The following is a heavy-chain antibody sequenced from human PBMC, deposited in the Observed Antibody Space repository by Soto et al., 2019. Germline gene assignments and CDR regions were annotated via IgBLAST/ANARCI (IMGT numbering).Heavy chain of an antibody. Sequence: QVQLVESGGGVVQPGRSLRLSCAASGFTFSSYGMHWVRQAPGKGLEWVAVIWYDGSNKYYADSVKGRFTISRDNSKNTLYLQMNSLRAEDTAVYYCARAPYAIGAFDIWGQGTMVTVSS. CDR1: GFTFSSYG. CDR2: IWYDGSNK. J-gene: IGHJ3*02. CDR3: ARAPYAIGAFDI. V-gene: IGHV3-33*01.